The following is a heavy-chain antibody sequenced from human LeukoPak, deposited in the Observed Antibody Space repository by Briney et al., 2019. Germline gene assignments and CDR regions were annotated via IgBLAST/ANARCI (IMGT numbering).Heavy chain of an antibody. J-gene: IGHJ2*01. CDR3: ARDYYDSSGYPYWYFDL. CDR1: GYTFTSYA. V-gene: IGHV1-3*01. Sequence: GASVKVSCKASGYTFTSYAMHWVRQAPGQRLEWMGWINAGNGNTKYSQKFQGRVTITRDTSASIAYMELSSLRSEDTAVYYCARDYYDSSGYPYWYFDLWGRGTLVTVSS. CDR2: INAGNGNT. D-gene: IGHD3-22*01.